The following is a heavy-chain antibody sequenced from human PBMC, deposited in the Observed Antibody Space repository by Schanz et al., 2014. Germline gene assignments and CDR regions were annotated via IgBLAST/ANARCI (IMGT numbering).Heavy chain of an antibody. CDR2: IYSSGIP. CDR1: GITFSGYS. D-gene: IGHD3-10*01. Sequence: VQLVESGGGLAQPGGSLRLSCAASGITFSGYSMNWVRQAPGKGLEWIGYIYSSGIPTYNPSLKSRVSLTAESTKNQFSLKLTSVTAGDAAVYYCARGGSAMVRGVMTASYWFFDLWGRGTLVTVSP. J-gene: IGHJ2*01. V-gene: IGHV4-59*08. CDR3: ARGGSAMVRGVMTASYWFFDL.